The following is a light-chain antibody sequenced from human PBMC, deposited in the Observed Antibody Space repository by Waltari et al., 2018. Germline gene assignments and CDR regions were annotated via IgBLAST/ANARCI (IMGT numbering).Light chain of an antibody. CDR2: AAS. V-gene: IGKV1-9*01. CDR1: PDISKS. J-gene: IGKJ5*01. CDR3: QQLETYPIT. Sequence: IQLTQSPSSLSASVGDRVTITCRAGPDISKSLAWYQQKPGKAPKLLIYAASSLQGGVPSRFSGSGSGTDFALTISSLQPEDSATYYCQQLETYPITFGQGTRLEIK.